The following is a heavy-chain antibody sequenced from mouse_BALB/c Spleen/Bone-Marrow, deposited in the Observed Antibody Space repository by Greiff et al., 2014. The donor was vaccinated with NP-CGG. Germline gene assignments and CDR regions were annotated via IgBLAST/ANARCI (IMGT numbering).Heavy chain of an antibody. CDR1: GYAISSYW. CDR2: IYPGDGDT. CDR3: ARGRGWYLDY. V-gene: IGHV1-80*01. D-gene: IGHD2-3*01. Sequence: QVHVKQSGAELVRPGSSVKISCKASGYAISSYWMNWVKQRPGQGREWIGQIYPGDGDTNYNGKFKGKATLTADKSSSTAYMQISSLTSEDSAVYFCARGRGWYLDYWGQGTTLTVSS. J-gene: IGHJ2*01.